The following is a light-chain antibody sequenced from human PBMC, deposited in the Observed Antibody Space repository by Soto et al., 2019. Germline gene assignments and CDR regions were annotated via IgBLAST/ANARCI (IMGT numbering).Light chain of an antibody. V-gene: IGLV3-21*02. CDR1: NIGSKK. CDR2: NDG. CDR3: QLWDSGSDHWV. Sequence: SYELTQSPSVSVAPGQTARIPCGGNNIGSKKVQWYQQKPGQAPVLVVYNDGVRPSGIPERFSGSNSANTATLTISRVEAGDEADYYCQLWDSGSDHWVFGGGTKLTVL. J-gene: IGLJ3*02.